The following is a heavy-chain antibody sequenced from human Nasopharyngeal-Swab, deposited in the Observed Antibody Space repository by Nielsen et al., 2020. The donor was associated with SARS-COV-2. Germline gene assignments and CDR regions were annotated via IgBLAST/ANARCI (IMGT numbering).Heavy chain of an antibody. V-gene: IGHV4-34*01. D-gene: IGHD4/OR15-4a*01. CDR3: ARDAKFYYYYYGMDV. CDR2: INHSEST. Sequence: RQAPGKGLEWIGEINHSESTNYNPSLKSRVTISVDTSKNQFSLKLSSVTAADTAVYYCARDAKFYYYYYGMDVWGQGTTVTVSS. J-gene: IGHJ6*02.